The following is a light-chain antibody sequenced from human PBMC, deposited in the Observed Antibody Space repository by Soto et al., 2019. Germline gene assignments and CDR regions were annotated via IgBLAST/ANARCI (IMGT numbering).Light chain of an antibody. CDR1: SSNIGAGSD. CDR3: QYYDSSLSHGV. V-gene: IGLV1-40*01. Sequence: QSVLTQPPSVSGAPGQSVTISCTGSSSNIGAGSDVHWYQQLPGTAPKLLIYDNTNRPSGVPDRFSGSKSGTSASLAITGLQGEDEADYYCQYYDSSLSHGVFGGGTKVTVL. CDR2: DNT. J-gene: IGLJ3*02.